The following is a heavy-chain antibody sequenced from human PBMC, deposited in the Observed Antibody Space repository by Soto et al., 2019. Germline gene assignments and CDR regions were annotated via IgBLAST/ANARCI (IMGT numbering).Heavy chain of an antibody. CDR3: AKGSHDFWSGYPSTDRYYMDV. V-gene: IGHV3-23*01. Sequence: GGSLRLSCAASGFTFSSYAMSWVRQAPGKGLEWVSAISGSGGSTYYADSVKGRFTISRDNSKNTLYLQMNSLRAEDTAVYYCAKGSHDFWSGYPSTDRYYMDVWGKGTTVTVSS. CDR1: GFTFSSYA. CDR2: ISGSGGST. J-gene: IGHJ6*03. D-gene: IGHD3-3*01.